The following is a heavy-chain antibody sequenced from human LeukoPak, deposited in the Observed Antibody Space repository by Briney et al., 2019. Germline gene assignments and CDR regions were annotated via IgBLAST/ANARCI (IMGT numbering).Heavy chain of an antibody. CDR2: ISYDGSNK. CDR3: ARGYSSSWYDDFDY. V-gene: IGHV3-30-3*01. J-gene: IGHJ4*02. D-gene: IGHD6-13*01. CDR1: GFTFSSYA. Sequence: GRSLRLSCAAPGFTFSSYAMHWVRQAPGKGLEWVAVISYDGSNKYYADSVKGRFTISRDNSKNTLYLQMNSLRAEDTAVYYCARGYSSSWYDDFDYWGQGTLVTVSS.